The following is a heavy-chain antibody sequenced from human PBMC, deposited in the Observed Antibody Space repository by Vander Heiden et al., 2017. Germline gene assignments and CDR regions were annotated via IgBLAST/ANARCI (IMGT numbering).Heavy chain of an antibody. CDR1: GFTFSSYS. V-gene: IGHV3-21*01. CDR2: ISSSSSYI. Sequence: EVQLVESGGGLVKPGGSLRLSCAASGFTFSSYSMNWVRQAPGKGLEWVSSISSSSSYIYYADSVKGRFTISRDNAKNSLYLQMNSPRAEDTAVYYCARDEDSTSWYGDYWGQGTLVTVSS. CDR3: ARDEDSTSWYGDY. D-gene: IGHD6-13*01. J-gene: IGHJ4*02.